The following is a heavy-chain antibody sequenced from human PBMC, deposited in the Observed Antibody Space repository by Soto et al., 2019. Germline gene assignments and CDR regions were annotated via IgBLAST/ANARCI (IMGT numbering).Heavy chain of an antibody. CDR2: INHSGSA. J-gene: IGHJ3*02. CDR1: GGSFSGYY. V-gene: IGHV4-34*01. Sequence: QVQLQQWGAGLLKLSETLSLTCAVYGGSFSGYYWSWIRQPPGKGLEWIGEINHSGSANYNPSLQIRVTFSVDTSMNEFSLKLSSVTAADTAVYYCARGRLTMVRGPFAFDIWCQGTMVTVSS. CDR3: ARGRLTMVRGPFAFDI. D-gene: IGHD3-10*01.